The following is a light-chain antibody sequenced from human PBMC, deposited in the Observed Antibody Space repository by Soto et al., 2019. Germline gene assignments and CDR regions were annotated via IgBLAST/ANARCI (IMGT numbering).Light chain of an antibody. CDR3: CSYTTSSTLV. CDR2: EVS. Sequence: QLVLTYAASVLRSCGYAITWFCQCAFNCVEGYNHVSCYQQHPCKAPQRIMYEVSNRPSGLSTRFSASKSGNTASLTISGLQDEDEADYYCCSYTTSSTLVFGTGTKVTVL. J-gene: IGLJ1*01. CDR1: FNCVEGYNH. V-gene: IGLV2-14*01.